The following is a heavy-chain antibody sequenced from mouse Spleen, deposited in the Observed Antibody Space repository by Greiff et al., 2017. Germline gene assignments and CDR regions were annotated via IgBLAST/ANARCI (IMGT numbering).Heavy chain of an antibody. D-gene: IGHD1-1*01. CDR2: IYPGGGYT. CDR3: AREGDYYGSSPWFAY. CDR1: GYTFTNYW. Sequence: VQLQQSGAELVRPGTSVKMSCKASGYTFTNYWIGWAKQRPGHGLEWIGDIYPGGGYTNYNEKFKGKATLTADKSSSTAYMQFSSLTSEDSAIYYCAREGDYYGSSPWFAYWGQGTLVTVSA. V-gene: IGHV1-63*01. J-gene: IGHJ3*01.